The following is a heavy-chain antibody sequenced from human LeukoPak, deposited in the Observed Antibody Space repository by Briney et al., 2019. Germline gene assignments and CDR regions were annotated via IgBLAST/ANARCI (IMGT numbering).Heavy chain of an antibody. CDR1: GYTFTSYG. D-gene: IGHD5-18*01. V-gene: IGHV1-18*01. Sequence: GASVKVSCKASGYTFTSYGISWVRQAPGQGLEWMGWISAYNGNTNYAQKLQGRVTMTTDTSTSTAYMELSSLRSEDTAVYYCARGKLGGYSYGGSYYYYYMDVWGKGTTVTISS. CDR2: ISAYNGNT. J-gene: IGHJ6*03. CDR3: ARGKLGGYSYGGSYYYYYMDV.